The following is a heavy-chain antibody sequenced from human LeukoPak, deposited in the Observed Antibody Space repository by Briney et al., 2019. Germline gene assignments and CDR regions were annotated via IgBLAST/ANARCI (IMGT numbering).Heavy chain of an antibody. V-gene: IGHV3-23*01. CDR2: ITTGDGNT. J-gene: IGHJ4*02. CDR1: GFTVSSNY. Sequence: GGSLRLSCAASGFTVSSNYMSWVRQAPGKGLKWVSTITTGDGNTYYADSVKGRFTVSRDDSKNTLYLQMNSLRAEDTAVYYCAKDGGLWVSAHWGDSWGRGTLVTVSS. CDR3: AKDGGLWVSAHWGDS. D-gene: IGHD7-27*01.